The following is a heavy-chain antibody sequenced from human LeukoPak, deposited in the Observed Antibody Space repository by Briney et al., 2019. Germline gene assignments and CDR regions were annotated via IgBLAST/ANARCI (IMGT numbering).Heavy chain of an antibody. CDR1: GGSFSAYY. D-gene: IGHD4-17*01. J-gene: IGHJ3*02. V-gene: IGHV4-34*01. CDR2: INHSGST. Sequence: SETLSLTCVVYGGSFSAYYWSWIRQPPGKGLEWVAEINHSGSTNYSPSLKSRVTISVDKSKNQFSLKLSSVTAADTAVYYCARARALSVTTFRNDAFDIWGQGTMVTVSS. CDR3: ARARALSVTTFRNDAFDI.